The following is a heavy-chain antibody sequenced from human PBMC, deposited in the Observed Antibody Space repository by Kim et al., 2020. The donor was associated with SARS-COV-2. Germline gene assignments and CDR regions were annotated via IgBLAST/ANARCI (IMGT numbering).Heavy chain of an antibody. J-gene: IGHJ4*02. Sequence: SETLSLTCTVSGGSISSSSYYWGWIRQPPGKGLEWIGSIYYSGSTYYNPSLKSRVTISVDTSKNQFSLKLSSVTAADTAVYYCARQDGGGGDPIFVDYWGQGTLVTVSS. CDR1: GGSISSSSYY. V-gene: IGHV4-39*01. D-gene: IGHD2-21*02. CDR3: ARQDGGGGDPIFVDY. CDR2: IYYSGST.